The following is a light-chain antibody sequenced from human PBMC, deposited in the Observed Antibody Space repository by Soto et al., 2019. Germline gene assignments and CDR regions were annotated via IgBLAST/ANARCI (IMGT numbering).Light chain of an antibody. CDR3: QQYGSSPIT. Sequence: EIVLTQSPGTLSLSPGERATLSCRASQSVTSNVAWYQQKPGQAPRLLIYDASTRATGVPARFSGSGSGTDFSLTISRLEPEDFAVYYCQQYGSSPITFGQGTRLEIK. V-gene: IGKV3-20*01. CDR2: DAS. CDR1: QSVTSN. J-gene: IGKJ5*01.